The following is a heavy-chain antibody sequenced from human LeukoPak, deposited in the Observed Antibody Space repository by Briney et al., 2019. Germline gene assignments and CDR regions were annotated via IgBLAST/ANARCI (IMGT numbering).Heavy chain of an antibody. V-gene: IGHV2-5*01. CDR3: ARYGDYRLLYYFHY. Sequence: ESSPTPVKPTQTLTLTCTFSGFSLTTSGVGVGWLRQPPGKALEWLALIYWNDDTRYSPSLKNRLTITKDTSKNQVVLTMTNMDPVDTATYYCARYGDYRLLYYFHYWGQGTLVTVSS. J-gene: IGHJ4*02. CDR2: IYWNDDT. CDR1: GFSLTTSGVG. D-gene: IGHD4-11*01.